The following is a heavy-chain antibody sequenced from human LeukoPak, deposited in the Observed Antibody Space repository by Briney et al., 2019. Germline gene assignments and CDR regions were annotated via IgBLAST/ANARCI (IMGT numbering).Heavy chain of an antibody. V-gene: IGHV3-7*01. CDR1: GFTFSSYW. Sequence: GGSLRLSCAASGFTFSSYWMSWVRQAPGKGLEWVANIKQDGSEEYYVDSVKGRFTISRDNAKNSLYLQMNSLRAEDTAVYYCARDLYADYYYYMDVWGKGTTVTVSS. CDR3: ARDLYADYYYYMDV. D-gene: IGHD5/OR15-5a*01. J-gene: IGHJ6*03. CDR2: IKQDGSEE.